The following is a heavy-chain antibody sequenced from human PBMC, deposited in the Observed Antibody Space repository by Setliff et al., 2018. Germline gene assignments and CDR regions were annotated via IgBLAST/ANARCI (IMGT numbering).Heavy chain of an antibody. J-gene: IGHJ6*03. CDR1: GGAVSGDY. V-gene: IGHV4-59*02. D-gene: IGHD1-26*01. Sequence: SETLSLTCSVSGGAVSGDYWTWIRQPPGKGLEYIGYINYSGSTNYNPSLKSRVTISGDTSKNQVSLRLSSVTAADTAVYYCATLKSSGRLYYMDVWGKGTTVTSP. CDR3: ATLKSSGRLYYMDV. CDR2: INYSGST.